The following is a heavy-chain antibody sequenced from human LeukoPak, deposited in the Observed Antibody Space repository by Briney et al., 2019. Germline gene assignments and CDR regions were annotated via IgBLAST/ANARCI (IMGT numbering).Heavy chain of an antibody. V-gene: IGHV4-59*01. CDR2: IYYSGST. Sequence: SETLSLTCTVSGGSISSYYWSWIRQPPGKGLEWIGYIYYSGSTNYNPSLKSRVTISVDTSKNQFSLKLGSVTAADTAVYYWAREGGGGAFDIWGQGTMVTVSS. CDR1: GGSISSYY. CDR3: AREGGGGAFDI. D-gene: IGHD3-16*01. J-gene: IGHJ3*02.